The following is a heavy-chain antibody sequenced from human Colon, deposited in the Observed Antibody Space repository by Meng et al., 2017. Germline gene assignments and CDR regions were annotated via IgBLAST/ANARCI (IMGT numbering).Heavy chain of an antibody. V-gene: IGHV4-34*01. Sequence: QVQLQQLGAGLLKHSESLSLTCAVYVGSFSGYYWSWIRQPPGKGLEWIGEINHSGSTNYNPSLKSRVTISVDTSKNQFSLKLSSVTAADTAVYYCARGRYSGYLPWGQGTLVTVSS. CDR1: VGSFSGYY. J-gene: IGHJ5*02. D-gene: IGHD5-12*01. CDR3: ARGRYSGYLP. CDR2: INHSGST.